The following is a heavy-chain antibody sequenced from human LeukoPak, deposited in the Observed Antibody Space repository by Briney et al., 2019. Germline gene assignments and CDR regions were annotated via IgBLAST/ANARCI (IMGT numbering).Heavy chain of an antibody. CDR3: ARFALKTPPTD. Sequence: GGSLRLSCAASGFTFSTYSMNWVRQAPGKGLEWVSSISSSSTYIYYADSVKGRFTISRDNAKNSLFLQMNSLRAEDTAVYYCARFALKTPPTDWGQGTLVTVS. CDR2: ISSSSTYI. V-gene: IGHV3-21*01. CDR1: GFTFSTYS. J-gene: IGHJ4*02.